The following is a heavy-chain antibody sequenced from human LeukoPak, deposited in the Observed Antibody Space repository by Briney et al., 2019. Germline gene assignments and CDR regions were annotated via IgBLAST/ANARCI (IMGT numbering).Heavy chain of an antibody. CDR2: ISYIGRT. V-gene: IGHV4-59*11. Sequence: SETLSLTCAVSDDSFSSHYWTWIRQPPGKGLEWIGYISYIGRTNYNPSLKSRVTITIDTSKNQFSLKLTSVTAADTAVYYCARDLVTVTKGFDIWGQGTMVSVSS. J-gene: IGHJ3*02. D-gene: IGHD4-17*01. CDR1: DDSFSSHY. CDR3: ARDLVTVTKGFDI.